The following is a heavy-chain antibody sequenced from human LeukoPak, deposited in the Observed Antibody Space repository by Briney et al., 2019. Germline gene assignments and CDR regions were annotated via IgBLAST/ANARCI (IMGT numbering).Heavy chain of an antibody. V-gene: IGHV4-61*02. D-gene: IGHD6-6*01. CDR1: GGSISSGSYE. CDR3: ARDGGIIVARGYYYYYMDV. Sequence: PAETLSLTCTVSGGSISSGSYEWSWLREPAGKGLEWIGRIYTSWSTNYNPSLKSRFTISVDTSKNQFSLKLSSVTAADTAVYYCARDGGIIVARGYYYYYMDVWGKGTMVTVSS. CDR2: IYTSWST. J-gene: IGHJ6*03.